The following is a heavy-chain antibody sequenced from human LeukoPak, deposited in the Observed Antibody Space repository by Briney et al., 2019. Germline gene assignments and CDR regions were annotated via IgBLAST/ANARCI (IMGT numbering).Heavy chain of an antibody. CDR2: INVNGGAM. J-gene: IGHJ4*02. V-gene: IGHV3-11*01. Sequence: TGGSLRLSCAASGFSFKGYYFSWIRQAPGKGLEWVSFINVNGGAMYYADFVKGRFTISRDNAKSSLYLEMNSLRVEDTAVYYCARGPRILAAGSYYFDYWGQGSLVTVSS. CDR3: ARGPRILAAGSYYFDY. D-gene: IGHD6-13*01. CDR1: GFSFKGYY.